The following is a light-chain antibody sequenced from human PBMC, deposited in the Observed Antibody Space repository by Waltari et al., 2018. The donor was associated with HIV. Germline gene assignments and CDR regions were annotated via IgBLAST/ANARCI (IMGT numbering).Light chain of an antibody. CDR2: DVS. CDR1: SGDIGSFNY. V-gene: IGLV2-11*01. Sequence: QSALTQPRSVSGSPGQSISISCSGSSGDIGSFNYVSWYQQHPNKAPQLIIYDVSEWPSGVPHRFSGSKSGNTATLTISGIQAEDEAEYFCCSFAGSSNFVIFGGGTKLAVL. J-gene: IGLJ2*01. CDR3: CSFAGSSNFVI.